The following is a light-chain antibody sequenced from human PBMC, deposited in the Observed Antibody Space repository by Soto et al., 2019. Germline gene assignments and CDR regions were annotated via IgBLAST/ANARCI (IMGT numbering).Light chain of an antibody. CDR1: SSNIGAGYD. Sequence: QSVLTQPPSVSGAPGQRVTISCTGSSSNIGAGYDVHWYQQLPGTAPKLLIYGNSNRPSGVPDRFSGSKSGTSASLAITGLQAADEADYYCQSYDSSPGTIVVFGAGTKLTVL. J-gene: IGLJ2*01. CDR2: GNS. CDR3: QSYDSSPGTIVV. V-gene: IGLV1-40*01.